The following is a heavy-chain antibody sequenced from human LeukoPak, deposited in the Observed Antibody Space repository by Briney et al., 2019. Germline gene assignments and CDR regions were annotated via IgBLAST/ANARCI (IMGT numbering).Heavy chain of an antibody. CDR2: IYYSGST. J-gene: IGHJ5*02. CDR3: AREDDILTGYYKAQGWFDP. D-gene: IGHD3-9*01. V-gene: IGHV4-39*07. Sequence: SETLSLTCTVSGGSISSYYWGWIRQPPGKGLEWIGSIYYSGSTYYNPSLKSRVTISVDTSKNQFSLKLSSVTAADTAVYYCAREDDILTGYYKAQGWFDPWGQGTLVTVSS. CDR1: GGSISSYY.